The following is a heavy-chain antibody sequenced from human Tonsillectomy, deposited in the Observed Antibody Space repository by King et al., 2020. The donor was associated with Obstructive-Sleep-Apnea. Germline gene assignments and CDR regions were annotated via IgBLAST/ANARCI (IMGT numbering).Heavy chain of an antibody. CDR2: IDPSDSYT. V-gene: IGHV5-10-1*03. J-gene: IGHJ4*02. Sequence: VQLVESGAEVKKPGESLRISCKGSGYSFTTYWITWVRQMPGKGLEWMGRIDPSDSYTNYSPSFQGHVTISVDKSISTAYLQWSSLKASDTAMYYCARTAATEALDYWDQGTLVTVSS. D-gene: IGHD6-25*01. CDR1: GYSFTTYW. CDR3: ARTAATEALDY.